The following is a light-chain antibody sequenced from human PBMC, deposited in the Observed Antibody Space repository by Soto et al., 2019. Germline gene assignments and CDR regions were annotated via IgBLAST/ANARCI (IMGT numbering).Light chain of an antibody. CDR2: GAS. CDR1: QSVSNTY. CDR3: QHYDNLKVS. J-gene: IGKJ3*01. V-gene: IGKV3-20*01. Sequence: EIVLTQSPGILSLSPGERATLSCRASQSVSNTYLAWYQQKPGQAPRLLIYGASSRATGIPDRFSGSGSGADFTLTISRLEPEDFAVYYCQHYDNLKVSFGPGTKVDVK.